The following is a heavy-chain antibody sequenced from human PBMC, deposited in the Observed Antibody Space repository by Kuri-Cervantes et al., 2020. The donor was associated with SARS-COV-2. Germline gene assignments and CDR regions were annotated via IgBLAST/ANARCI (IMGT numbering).Heavy chain of an antibody. CDR3: ARVGRAGPFDY. CDR1: GYSISSGYY. J-gene: IGHJ4*02. Sequence: GSLRLSCTVSGYSISSGYYWGWIRQPPGKGLEWIGSIYHSGSTYYNPSLKSRVTISVDTSKNQFSLKLSSVTAAATAVYYCARVGRAGPFDYWGQGTLVTVSS. CDR2: IYHSGST. V-gene: IGHV4-38-2*02. D-gene: IGHD6-13*01.